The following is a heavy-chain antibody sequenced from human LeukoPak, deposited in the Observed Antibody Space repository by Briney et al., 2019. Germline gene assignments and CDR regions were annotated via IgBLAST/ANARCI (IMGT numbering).Heavy chain of an antibody. CDR3: ARDRVYCSGGSCAPYFDY. V-gene: IGHV3-33*01. Sequence: GRSPRPSCAASGFTFSSYGMHWVRQAPGKGLEWVAVIWYDGSNKYYADSVKGRFTIPRDNSKNTLYLQMNSLRAEDTAVYYCARDRVYCSGGSCAPYFDYWGQGTLVTVSS. J-gene: IGHJ4*02. D-gene: IGHD2-15*01. CDR2: IWYDGSNK. CDR1: GFTFSSYG.